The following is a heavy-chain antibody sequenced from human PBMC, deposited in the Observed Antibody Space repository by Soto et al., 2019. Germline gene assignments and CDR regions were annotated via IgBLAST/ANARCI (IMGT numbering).Heavy chain of an antibody. D-gene: IGHD4-4*01. J-gene: IGHJ4*02. CDR2: ISGGGSNT. Sequence: GGSLRLSCAASGLPFSSYVMAWVRQAPGKGLEWVSGISGGGSNTFYADSVKGRFTISRDNSKNTLLLQMNSLGAEDTAVYYCAKDSNKYSSSLRGRYFDYWGQGIGVTVSS. V-gene: IGHV3-23*01. CDR3: AKDSNKYSSSLRGRYFDY. CDR1: GLPFSSYV.